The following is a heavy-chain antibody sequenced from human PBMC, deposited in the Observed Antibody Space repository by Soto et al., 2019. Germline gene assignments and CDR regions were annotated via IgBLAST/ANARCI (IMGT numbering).Heavy chain of an antibody. V-gene: IGHV3-9*01. CDR2: ISWNSGSI. J-gene: IGHJ6*02. CDR3: AKGIFHREAAYYYYYYGMDV. D-gene: IGHD6-13*01. CDR1: GFTFDDYA. Sequence: EVQLVESGGGLVQPGRSLRLSCAASGFTFDDYAMHWVRQAPGKGLEWVSGISWNSGSIGYADSVKGRFTISRDNAKNSLYLQMNSLRAEDKALYYCAKGIFHREAAYYYYYYGMDVWGQGTTVTVPS.